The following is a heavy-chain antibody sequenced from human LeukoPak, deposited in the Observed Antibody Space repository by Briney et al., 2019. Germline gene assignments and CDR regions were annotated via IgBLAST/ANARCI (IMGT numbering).Heavy chain of an antibody. Sequence: AGVKVSCKASGYTFTVYYIHWVRQAPGQGLEWMGWINPNSGGTNYAQRFQGRVTMTRDTSFRTAYMELSRLRSDDTAVYYCALNDYGDGLGYWGQGTLVTV. CDR2: INPNSGGT. CDR3: ALNDYGDGLGY. V-gene: IGHV1-2*02. CDR1: GYTFTVYY. J-gene: IGHJ4*02. D-gene: IGHD4-17*01.